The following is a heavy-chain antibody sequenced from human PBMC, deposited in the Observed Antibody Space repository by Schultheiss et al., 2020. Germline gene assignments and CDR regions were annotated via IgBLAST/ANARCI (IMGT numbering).Heavy chain of an antibody. CDR1: GFTFSSYS. CDR3: ARDRDGMDV. V-gene: IGHV3-23*01. Sequence: GEFLKISCAASGFTFSSYSMNWVRQAPGKGLEWVSAISGSGGSTYYADSVKGRFTISRDNAKKTLYLQMNSLRAEDTAVYYCARDRDGMDVWGQGTTVTVYS. J-gene: IGHJ6*02. CDR2: ISGSGGST.